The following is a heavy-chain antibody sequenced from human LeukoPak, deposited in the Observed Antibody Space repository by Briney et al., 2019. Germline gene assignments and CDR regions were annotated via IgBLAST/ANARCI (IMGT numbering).Heavy chain of an antibody. CDR3: ARDTPRVGAHY. CDR1: GGSFSGYY. V-gene: IGHV4-34*01. J-gene: IGHJ4*02. Sequence: PSETPSLTCAVYGGSFSGYYWSWIRQPPGKGLEWIGEINHSGSTNYNPSLKSRVTISVDTSKNQFSLKLSSVTAADTAVYYCARDTPRVGAHYWGQGTLVTVSS. CDR2: INHSGST.